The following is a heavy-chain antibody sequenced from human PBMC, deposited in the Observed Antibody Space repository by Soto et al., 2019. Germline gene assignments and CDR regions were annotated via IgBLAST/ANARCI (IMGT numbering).Heavy chain of an antibody. Sequence: PLETLSLTCTVSGGSISSNGYYWDWIRQPPGKGLEWIGSMYYSGATYHNPSLQSRVTISVDTSKNQFSLHLSSVTAADTAVYYCARHAAYDSVWGKSHGSDYWGQGTPVTVSS. CDR1: GGSISSNGYY. V-gene: IGHV4-39*01. CDR2: MYYSGAT. CDR3: ARHAAYDSVWGKSHGSDY. D-gene: IGHD3-16*01. J-gene: IGHJ4*02.